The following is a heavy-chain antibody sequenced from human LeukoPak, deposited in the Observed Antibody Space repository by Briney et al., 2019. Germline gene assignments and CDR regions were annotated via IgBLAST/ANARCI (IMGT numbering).Heavy chain of an antibody. CDR1: GYTFTNYD. Sequence: ASVKVSCKASGYTFTNYDINWVRQATGQGLEWMGYMNPNSGNTGYAQKFQDRVTITSDTSISTAYMELSSLRSDDTAVYYCARAGGSYYDSSGGWGQGTLATVSS. J-gene: IGHJ4*02. V-gene: IGHV1-8*03. CDR2: MNPNSGNT. D-gene: IGHD3-22*01. CDR3: ARAGGSYYDSSGG.